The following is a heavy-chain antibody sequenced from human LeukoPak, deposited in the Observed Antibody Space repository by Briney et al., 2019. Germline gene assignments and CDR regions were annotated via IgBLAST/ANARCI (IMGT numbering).Heavy chain of an antibody. J-gene: IGHJ6*02. V-gene: IGHV1-46*01. D-gene: IGHD3-3*01. CDR2: INPSGGST. CDR3: ASAWGGPDYDSDNYYYYGMDV. CDR1: GYTFTSYY. Sequence: ASVKVSCKASGYTFTSYYMHWVRQAPGQGLEWMGIINPSGGSTSYAQKFQGRVTMTRDTSTSTVYMELSSLRSEDTAVYYCASAWGGPDYDSDNYYYYGMDVWGQGTTVTVSS.